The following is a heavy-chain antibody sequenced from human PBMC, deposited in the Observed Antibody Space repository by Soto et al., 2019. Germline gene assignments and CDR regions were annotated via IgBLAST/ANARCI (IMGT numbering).Heavy chain of an antibody. CDR2: INAGNGVT. V-gene: IGHV1-3*01. CDR1: GYTFTTYA. J-gene: IGHJ4*02. CDR3: ARSFCSSTNCYRPFDY. Sequence: ASVKVSCKSSGYTFTTYAMHWVLQAPGQRLEWMGWINAGNGVTKYSQKFQGRVTMTRDTSARTAYMELSSLRSEDTAVYYCARSFCSSTNCYRPFDYWGPGTLVTVSS. D-gene: IGHD2-2*01.